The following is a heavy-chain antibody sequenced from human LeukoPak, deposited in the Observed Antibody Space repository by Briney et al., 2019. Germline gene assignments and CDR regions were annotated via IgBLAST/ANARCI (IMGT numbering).Heavy chain of an antibody. CDR2: ISSSGSTI. CDR3: ARDCSGGSCYKAFDY. J-gene: IGHJ4*02. V-gene: IGHV3-11*04. Sequence: GGSLRLSCAASGFTFSDYYMSWIRQAPGKGLEWVSYISSSGSTIYYADPVKGRFTISRDNAKNSLYLQMNSLRAEDTAVYYCARDCSGGSCYKAFDYWGQGTLVTVSS. D-gene: IGHD2-15*01. CDR1: GFTFSDYY.